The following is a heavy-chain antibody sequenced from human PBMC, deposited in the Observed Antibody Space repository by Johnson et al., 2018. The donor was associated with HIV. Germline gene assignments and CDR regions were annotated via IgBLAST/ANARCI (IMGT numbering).Heavy chain of an antibody. CDR2: ISYDGSNK. CDR1: GFTFSSYA. D-gene: IGHD3-3*01. V-gene: IGHV3-30-3*01. J-gene: IGHJ3*02. Sequence: QVQLVESGGGVVQPGRSLRLSCAASGFTFSSYAMHWVRQAPGKGLEWVAVISYDGSNKYYADSVKGRFTISRDNSKNTLYLQMNSLRAEETAVYYCARDGYHNFWSGYYRDDAFDIWGQGTMVTVSS. CDR3: ARDGYHNFWSGYYRDDAFDI.